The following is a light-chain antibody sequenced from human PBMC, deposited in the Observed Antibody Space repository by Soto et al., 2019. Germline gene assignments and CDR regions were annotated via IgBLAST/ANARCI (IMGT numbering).Light chain of an antibody. J-gene: IGKJ5*01. Sequence: MTRSPATXSVGLGHRAPPPCRASQSVSSNLAWYKQKHRNPTXLXXXGASPRDNGIQASFGGSGSGKELTLTISCMKYEDFEGYYCHQHNKSRPITFGQGTRLEI. CDR2: GAS. CDR3: HQHNKSRPIT. V-gene: IGKV3-15*01. CDR1: QSVSSN.